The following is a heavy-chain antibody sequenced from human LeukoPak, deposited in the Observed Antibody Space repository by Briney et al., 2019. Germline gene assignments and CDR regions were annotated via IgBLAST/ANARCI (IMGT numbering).Heavy chain of an antibody. V-gene: IGHV4-59*01. CDR3: ARVDILTGGTFDY. CDR1: GGSISSYY. J-gene: IGHJ4*02. CDR2: IYYSGST. Sequence: SETLSLTCTVSGGSISSYYWSWIRQPPGKGPEWIGYIYYSGSTNYNPSLKSRVTISVDTSKNQFSLKLSSVTAADTAVYYCARVDILTGGTFDYWGQGTLVTVSS. D-gene: IGHD3-9*01.